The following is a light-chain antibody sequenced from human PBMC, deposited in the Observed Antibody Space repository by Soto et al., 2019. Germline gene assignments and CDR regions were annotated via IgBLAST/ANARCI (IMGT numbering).Light chain of an antibody. CDR2: DFS. CDR3: RSYTTSGTRV. J-gene: IGLJ1*01. CDR1: SSDVGSYNY. Sequence: QSALTQPASVSGSPGQSITISCTGTSSDVGSYNYVSWYQHHPGKVPKLMIYDFSSRPSGVSNRFSGSKSGNTASLTISGLQTEDEADYYCRSYTTSGTRVFGTGTKVTVL. V-gene: IGLV2-14*03.